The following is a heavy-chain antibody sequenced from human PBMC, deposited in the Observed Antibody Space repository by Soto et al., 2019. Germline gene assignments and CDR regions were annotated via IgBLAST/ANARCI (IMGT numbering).Heavy chain of an antibody. CDR1: GYSFTNYG. Sequence: QDQLVQSGVEVKKPGASVKVSCKASGYSFTNYGITWVRQAPGQRFEWMGWISAYNGNTKYAQKLQGRVTMTTDASTSTAYLQLRSLTSDDTAVYYCARDRGVAPPVAGNTHYYYYMDVWGKGTTVTVSS. CDR3: ARDRGVAPPVAGNTHYYYYMDV. D-gene: IGHD6-19*01. CDR2: ISAYNGNT. V-gene: IGHV1-18*01. J-gene: IGHJ6*03.